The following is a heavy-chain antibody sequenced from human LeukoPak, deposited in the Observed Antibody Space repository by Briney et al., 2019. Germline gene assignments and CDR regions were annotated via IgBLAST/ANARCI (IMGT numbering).Heavy chain of an antibody. V-gene: IGHV1-8*01. D-gene: IGHD3-22*01. J-gene: IGHJ3*02. CDR2: MNPNSGNT. CDR1: GYTFTSYD. Sequence: GASVKVSCKASGYTFTSYDINWVRQATGQGLEWMGWMNPNSGNTGYAQKFQGRVTMTRNTSISTAYMELSSLRSEDTAVYYCATGNSSGYYRVYDAFDIWGQGTMVTVSS. CDR3: ATGNSSGYYRVYDAFDI.